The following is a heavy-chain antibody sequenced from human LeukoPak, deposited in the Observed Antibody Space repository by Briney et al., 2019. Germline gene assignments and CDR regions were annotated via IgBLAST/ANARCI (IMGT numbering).Heavy chain of an antibody. CDR2: ISAYNGNT. CDR3: ARELYSYGSLGIDY. J-gene: IGHJ4*02. CDR1: GYTFTSYG. V-gene: IGHV1-18*01. D-gene: IGHD5-18*01. Sequence: AASVKVCCKASGYTFTSYGISWVRQAPGQGLEWMGWISAYNGNTNYAQKLQGRVTMTTDTSTSTAYMELRSLRSDDTAVYYCARELYSYGSLGIDYWGQGTLVTVSS.